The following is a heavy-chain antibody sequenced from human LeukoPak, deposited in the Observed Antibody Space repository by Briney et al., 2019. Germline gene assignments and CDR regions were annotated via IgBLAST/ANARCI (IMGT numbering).Heavy chain of an antibody. CDR3: TRIWFGGYDY. CDR1: GGTFSSYA. D-gene: IGHD3-10*01. Sequence: GASVKVSCKASGGTFSSYAISWVRQAPGQGLEWMGRIIPILGIANYAQKFQGRVTMTRNTSISTASMELSSLRSEDTAVYYCTRIWFGGYDYWGQGTLVTVSS. CDR2: IIPILGIA. J-gene: IGHJ4*02. V-gene: IGHV1-69*04.